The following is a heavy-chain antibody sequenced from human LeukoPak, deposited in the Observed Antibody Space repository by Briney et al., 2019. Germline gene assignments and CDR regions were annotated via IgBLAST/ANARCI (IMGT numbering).Heavy chain of an antibody. Sequence: SETLSLTCAVYGGSFSGYYWSWIRQPPGNGLEWIGEINHSGSTNYNPSLKSRVTISVDTSKNQFSLKLSSVTAADTAVYYCARAGDIVVVPAALYVWGQGTMVTVSS. V-gene: IGHV4-34*01. D-gene: IGHD2-2*01. CDR2: INHSGST. CDR3: ARAGDIVVVPAALYV. J-gene: IGHJ3*01. CDR1: GGSFSGYY.